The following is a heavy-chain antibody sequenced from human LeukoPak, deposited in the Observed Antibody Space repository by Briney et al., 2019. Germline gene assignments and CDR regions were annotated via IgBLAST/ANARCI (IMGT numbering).Heavy chain of an antibody. Sequence: SETLSLTCTVSGGSLSSYYWSWIRQPPGKGLEWIGYIYYSGSTNYNPSLKSRVTISVDTSKNQFSLKLSSVTAADTAVYYCARDPGDSGYDPYYFDYWGQGTLVTVSS. V-gene: IGHV4-59*01. CDR3: ARDPGDSGYDPYYFDY. J-gene: IGHJ4*02. CDR1: GGSLSSYY. D-gene: IGHD5-12*01. CDR2: IYYSGST.